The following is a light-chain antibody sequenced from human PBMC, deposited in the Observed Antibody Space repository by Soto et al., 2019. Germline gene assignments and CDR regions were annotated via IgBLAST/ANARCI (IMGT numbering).Light chain of an antibody. Sequence: QSVLTQPPSVSGAPGQRVTISCTGSSSNIGAGYDVHWYQQLPGTAPKLLIYGNSNRPSGVPHRFSGSKSGTSASLAITGLQAEDEADYYCQSYDSSLSSSVVFGGGTKLTVL. CDR3: QSYDSSLSSSVV. CDR2: GNS. J-gene: IGLJ2*01. V-gene: IGLV1-40*01. CDR1: SSNIGAGYD.